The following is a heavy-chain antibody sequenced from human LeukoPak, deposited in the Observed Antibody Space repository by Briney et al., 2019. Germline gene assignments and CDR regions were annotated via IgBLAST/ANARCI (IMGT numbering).Heavy chain of an antibody. V-gene: IGHV1-69*04. CDR3: AVHYYDSSGYLDY. CDR2: IIPILGIA. D-gene: IGHD3-22*01. J-gene: IGHJ4*02. Sequence: TFXXXAISWXXXXPGQGLEWMRMIIPILGIANYAQKFQGRVTITADKSTSTAYMELSSLRSEDTAVYYCAVHYYDSSGYLDYWGQGTLVTVSS. CDR1: TFXXXA.